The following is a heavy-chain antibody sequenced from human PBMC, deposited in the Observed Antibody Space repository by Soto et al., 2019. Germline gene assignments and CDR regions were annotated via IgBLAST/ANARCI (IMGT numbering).Heavy chain of an antibody. CDR1: GYTFTSYG. V-gene: IGHV1-18*04. J-gene: IGHJ6*02. CDR2: IGAYNGNT. D-gene: IGHD6-6*01. Sequence: VASVKVSCKASGYTFTSYGISWVRQAPGQGLEWMGWIGAYNGNTNYAQKLQGRVTMTTDTSTSTAYMELRSLRSDDTAVYYCARDPPRIAAGYYYYYGMDVWGQGTTVTVSS. CDR3: ARDPPRIAAGYYYYYGMDV.